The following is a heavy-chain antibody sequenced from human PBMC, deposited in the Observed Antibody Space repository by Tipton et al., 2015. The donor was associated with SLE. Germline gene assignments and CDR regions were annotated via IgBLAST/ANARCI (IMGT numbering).Heavy chain of an antibody. V-gene: IGHV3-48*03. CDR1: GFRFSDYE. CDR2: ISSSATTI. Sequence: SLRLSCAASGFRFSDYEMNWVRQAPGKGLEWVSYISSSATTIKAAYSVKGRFTISRDNAENSLFLQMNSLRAEDTAVYYCARGNSRYTDYYMDVWGEGTTVTVSS. J-gene: IGHJ6*03. D-gene: IGHD3-16*02. CDR3: ARGNSRYTDYYMDV.